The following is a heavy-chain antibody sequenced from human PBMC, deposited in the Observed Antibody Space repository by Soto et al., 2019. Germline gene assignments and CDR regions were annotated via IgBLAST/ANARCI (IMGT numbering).Heavy chain of an antibody. J-gene: IGHJ6*02. V-gene: IGHV3-30*03. Sequence: GGSLRLSCAASGSTFSSYGMHWVRQAPGKGLEWVAVISYDGSNKYYADSVKGRFTISRDNSKNTLFLQMNSLRDEDTAVYYCARDHYHHYYYYGMDVWGQGTTVTVSS. CDR3: ARDHYHHYYYYGMDV. CDR1: GSTFSSYG. CDR2: ISYDGSNK. D-gene: IGHD2-2*01.